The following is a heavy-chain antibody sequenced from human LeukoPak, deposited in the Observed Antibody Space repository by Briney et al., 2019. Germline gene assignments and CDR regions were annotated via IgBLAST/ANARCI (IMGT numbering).Heavy chain of an antibody. J-gene: IGHJ4*02. V-gene: IGHV4-39*01. CDR3: ARLTDRPPGIVFY. CDR1: GGSISSGGYY. CDR2: IYYSGST. D-gene: IGHD1-26*01. Sequence: SETLSLTCTVSGGSISSGGYYWGWIRQPPGKGLEWIGSIYYSGSTYYNPSLKSRVTISVDTSKNQFSLKLSSVTAADTAVYYCARLTDRPPGIVFYWGQGTLVTDSS.